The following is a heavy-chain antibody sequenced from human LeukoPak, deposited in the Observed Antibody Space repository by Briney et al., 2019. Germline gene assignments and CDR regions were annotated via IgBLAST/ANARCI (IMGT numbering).Heavy chain of an antibody. J-gene: IGHJ3*02. CDR2: ISGSGGST. V-gene: IGHV3-23*01. D-gene: IGHD1-7*01. CDR3: AKYGITEDAFDI. Sequence: GGSLRLSCAASRFIFSSYGMSGARQAPGKALEWVSAISGSGGSTYYAHSEKGRFNLPRDNSKNTLYLQMNSLRAEDTAVYYCAKYGITEDAFDIWGQGTMVTVSS. CDR1: RFIFSSYG.